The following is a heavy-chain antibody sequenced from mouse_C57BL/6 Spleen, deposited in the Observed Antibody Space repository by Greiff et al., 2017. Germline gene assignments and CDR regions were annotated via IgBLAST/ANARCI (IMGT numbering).Heavy chain of an antibody. Sequence: VKLVESGPGLVAPSQSLSITCTVSGFSLTSYAISWVRQPPGKGLEWLGVIWTGGGTNYNSALKSRLSISKDNSKSQVFLKMNSLQTDDTARYYCARKGYDYGGYYFDYWGQGTTLTVSS. CDR3: ARKGYDYGGYYFDY. V-gene: IGHV2-9-1*01. CDR2: IWTGGGT. J-gene: IGHJ2*01. CDR1: GFSLTSYA. D-gene: IGHD2-4*01.